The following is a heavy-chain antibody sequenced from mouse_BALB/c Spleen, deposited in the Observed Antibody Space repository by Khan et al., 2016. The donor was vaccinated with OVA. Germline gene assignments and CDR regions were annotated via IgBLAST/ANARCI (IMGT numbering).Heavy chain of an antibody. D-gene: IGHD1-1*01. CDR3: TRKGDYYGFDY. J-gene: IGHJ2*01. Sequence: QVQLQQSGAELVRPGASVKLSCKASGYTFTSYWINWMKQRPGQGLEWIGNIYPSASYATYNQKFKDKATLTVDKSSSTAYMQLSSPTSEDSAVYSCTRKGDYYGFDYWGQGTTLTVSS. V-gene: IGHV1-69*02. CDR1: GYTFTSYW. CDR2: IYPSASYA.